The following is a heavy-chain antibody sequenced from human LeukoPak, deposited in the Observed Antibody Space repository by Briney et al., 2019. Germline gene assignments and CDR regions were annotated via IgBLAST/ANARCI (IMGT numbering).Heavy chain of an antibody. Sequence: SETLSLTCAVSGGSISSSNRWSWVRQPPGKGLEWIGEIYHSGSTNYNPSLKSRVTISVDKSKNQFSLKLSSVTAADTAVYYCARVLGGRLRYFDYWGQGTLVTVSS. J-gene: IGHJ4*02. CDR1: GGSISSSNR. CDR3: ARVLGGRLRYFDY. V-gene: IGHV4-4*02. D-gene: IGHD5-12*01. CDR2: IYHSGST.